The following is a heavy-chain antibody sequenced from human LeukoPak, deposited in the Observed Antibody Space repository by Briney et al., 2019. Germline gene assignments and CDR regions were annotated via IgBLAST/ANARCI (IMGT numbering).Heavy chain of an antibody. V-gene: IGHV4-61*08. CDR1: GGSISSGDYY. D-gene: IGHD6-13*01. CDR2: IYYSGST. Sequence: SETLSLTCTVSGGSISSGDYYWSWIRQPPGKGLEWIGYIYYSGSTNYNPSLKSRVTISVDTSKNQFSLKLSSVTAADTAVYYCAAYLAAAGIPYWGQGTLVTVSS. J-gene: IGHJ4*02. CDR3: AAYLAAAGIPY.